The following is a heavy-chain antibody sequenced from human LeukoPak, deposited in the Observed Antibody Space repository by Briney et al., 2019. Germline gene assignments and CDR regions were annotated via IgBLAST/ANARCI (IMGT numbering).Heavy chain of an antibody. J-gene: IGHJ4*02. D-gene: IGHD3-22*01. CDR3: ARVSYYDSSGSDY. CDR2: IYHSGST. V-gene: IGHV4-38-2*02. CDR1: GYSISSGYY. Sequence: SETLSLTCTVSGYSISSGYYWGWIRQPPGKGLEWIGSIYHSGSTYYNPSLKSRVTISVDTSKNQFSLKLSSVTAADTAVYYCARVSYYDSSGSDYWGQGTLVTVSS.